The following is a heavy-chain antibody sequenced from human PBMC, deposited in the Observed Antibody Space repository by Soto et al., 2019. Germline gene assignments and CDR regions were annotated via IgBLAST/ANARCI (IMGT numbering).Heavy chain of an antibody. Sequence: ASVKVSCQASGYTFTGYYMHWVRQAPGQGLAWVGWINPNSGGTNYAQKLQGRVTMTRDTSIRTAYMELSRLSSDDTAVYYCARDVARFVELWWFDPWGQGTLVTVSS. CDR3: ARDVARFVELWWFDP. CDR1: GYTFTGYY. J-gene: IGHJ5*02. CDR2: INPNSGGT. D-gene: IGHD3-10*01. V-gene: IGHV1-2*02.